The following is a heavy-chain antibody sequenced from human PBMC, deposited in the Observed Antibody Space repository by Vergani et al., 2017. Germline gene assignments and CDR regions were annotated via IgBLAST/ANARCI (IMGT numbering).Heavy chain of an antibody. CDR2: ISGSGGST. D-gene: IGHD2-2*01. CDR3: EVVRQGY. CDR1: GFTFSSYA. V-gene: IGHV3-23*01. J-gene: IGHJ4*02. Sequence: EVQLLESGGGLVQPGGSLRLSCAASGFTFSSYAMSWVRQAPGKGLEWVSAISGSGGSTYYADSVKCRFTISRDNSKNTLYLQMTSLIAEDTAVYYCEVVRQGYWGQGTLVTVSS.